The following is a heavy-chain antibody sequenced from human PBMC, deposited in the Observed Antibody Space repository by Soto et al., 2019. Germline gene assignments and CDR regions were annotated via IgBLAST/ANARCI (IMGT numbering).Heavy chain of an antibody. Sequence: SVKVSCKASGYTFTSYGISWVRQAPGQGLEWMGWISAYNGNTNYAQKLQGRVTMTTDTSTSTAYMELRSLRSDDTAVYYCARSHPITLVRGVPALFDYWGQGTLVTV. D-gene: IGHD3-10*01. J-gene: IGHJ4*02. V-gene: IGHV1-18*01. CDR1: GYTFTSYG. CDR3: ARSHPITLVRGVPALFDY. CDR2: ISAYNGNT.